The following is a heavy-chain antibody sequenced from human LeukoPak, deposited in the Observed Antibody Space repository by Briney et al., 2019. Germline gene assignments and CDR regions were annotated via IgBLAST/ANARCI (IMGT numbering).Heavy chain of an antibody. J-gene: IGHJ4*02. V-gene: IGHV4-31*03. Sequence: SQTLSLTCTVSGGSISSGGYYWSWIRQHPGKGLEWIGYIYYSGSTYYNPSLKSRVTISVDTSKSQFSLKLSSVTAADTAVYYCARNNGGNSDFDYWGQGTLVTVSS. CDR3: ARNNGGNSDFDY. CDR2: IYYSGST. D-gene: IGHD4-23*01. CDR1: GGSISSGGYY.